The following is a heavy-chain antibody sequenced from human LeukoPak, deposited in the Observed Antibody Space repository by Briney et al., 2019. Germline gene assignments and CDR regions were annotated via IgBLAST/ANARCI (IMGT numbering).Heavy chain of an antibody. Sequence: GGSLRLSCAASGFNVNNAWMSWVRQAPGKGLEWVGRIRSKIDGGATDYAAPVKGRFTISRDDTKNTLYLQINSLKIEDTAMYYCYTSITDYWGQGTLVTVSS. CDR1: GFNVNNAW. D-gene: IGHD2-21*01. J-gene: IGHJ4*02. V-gene: IGHV3-15*07. CDR2: IRSKIDGGAT. CDR3: YTSITDY.